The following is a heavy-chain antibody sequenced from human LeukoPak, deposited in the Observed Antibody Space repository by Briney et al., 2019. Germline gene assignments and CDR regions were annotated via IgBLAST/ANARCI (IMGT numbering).Heavy chain of an antibody. CDR3: ARDRGDAFDV. CDR1: GFAFSSYW. CDR2: INSDGSTT. V-gene: IGHV3-74*01. J-gene: IGHJ3*01. Sequence: GGSLRLSCAASGFAFSSYWMHWVRQAPRKGLVWVSQINSDGSTTSYADSVKDRFTFSRDNAKNTLSLQMNSLRTEDTAVYFCARDRGDAFDVWGRGTMVTVSS.